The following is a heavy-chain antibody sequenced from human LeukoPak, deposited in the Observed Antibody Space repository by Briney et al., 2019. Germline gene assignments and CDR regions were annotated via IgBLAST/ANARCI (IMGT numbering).Heavy chain of an antibody. CDR3: ARDRGIAAAMDY. J-gene: IGHJ4*02. CDR1: GFTVSSNY. Sequence: GGSLRLSCAASGFTVSSNYMSWVRQAPGKGLEWVSVIYGGGSTYYADSVKGRFTISRDRSKNTLYLQMNSLRAEDTAVYYCARDRGIAAAMDYWGQGTLVTVSS. D-gene: IGHD6-13*01. V-gene: IGHV3-53*01. CDR2: IYGGGST.